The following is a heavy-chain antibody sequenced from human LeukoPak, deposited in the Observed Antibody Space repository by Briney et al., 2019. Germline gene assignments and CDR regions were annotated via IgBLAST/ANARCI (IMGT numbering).Heavy chain of an antibody. J-gene: IGHJ4*02. CDR3: ARDPAYSFAY. CDR2: IGSSSSPI. D-gene: IGHD4-11*01. Sequence: GGSLRLSCAASGFTFRAYSMNWVRQAPEKGLEWVSYIGSSSSPIYYADSVKGRFTISRDNAKNSLYLQMDSLRAEDTAVYYCARDPAYSFAYWRQGTLVTVSS. V-gene: IGHV3-48*01. CDR1: GFTFRAYS.